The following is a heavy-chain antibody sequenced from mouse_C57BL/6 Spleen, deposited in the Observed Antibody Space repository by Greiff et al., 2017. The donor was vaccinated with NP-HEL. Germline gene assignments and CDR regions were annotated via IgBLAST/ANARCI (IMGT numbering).Heavy chain of an antibody. CDR2: INPHYGTT. J-gene: IGHJ4*01. D-gene: IGHD2-14*01. V-gene: IGHV1-39*01. Sequence: VQLQQSGPELVKPGASVKISCKASGYSFTDYNMNWVKQSNGKSLEWIGVINPHYGTTSYKQKFKGKATLTVDQSSSTAYMQLNRLTSVDSAVSYRASGGTAGGAMDYWSQGASVTVAS. CDR3: ASGGTAGGAMDY. CDR1: GYSFTDYN.